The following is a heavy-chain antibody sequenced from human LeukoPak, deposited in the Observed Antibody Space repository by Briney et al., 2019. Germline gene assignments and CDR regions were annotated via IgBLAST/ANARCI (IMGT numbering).Heavy chain of an antibody. CDR1: GFTFDDYA. CDR3: AKDKSSSSWSLLDY. V-gene: IGHV3-9*01. D-gene: IGHD6-13*01. CDR2: ISWNSGSI. Sequence: GGSLRPSCAASGFTFDDYAMHWVRQAPGKGLEWVSGISWNSGSIGYADSVKGRFTISRDNAKNSLYLQMNSLRAEDTALYYCAKDKSSSSWSLLDYWGQGTLVTVSS. J-gene: IGHJ4*02.